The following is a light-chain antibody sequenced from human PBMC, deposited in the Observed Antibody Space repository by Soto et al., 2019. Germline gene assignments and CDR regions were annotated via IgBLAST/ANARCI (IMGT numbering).Light chain of an antibody. CDR2: GAS. Sequence: PGGRVALSCRARQSVSSSYLTWYQQKPGQAPRLLIYGASTRATGIPARFSGSGSGTDFTLTISSLQSEYFAVYYCQPYNNWPWTFGQGTKVDI. V-gene: IGKV3D-15*01. J-gene: IGKJ1*01. CDR3: QPYNNWPWT. CDR1: QSVSSSY.